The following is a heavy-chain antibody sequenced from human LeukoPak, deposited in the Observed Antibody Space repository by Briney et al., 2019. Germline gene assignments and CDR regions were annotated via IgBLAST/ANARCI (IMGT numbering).Heavy chain of an antibody. CDR1: GGSVSSGSYY. CDR2: IYYSGST. CDR3: ARDSGCYYLDY. D-gene: IGHD1-26*01. Sequence: PSETVPLTCTVSGGSVSSGSYYWSWIRQPPGKGLEWIGYIYYSGSTNYNPCLKSRVTISVDTSKNQFSLKLSSVTAADTAVYYCARDSGCYYLDYWGQGTLVSSSS. V-gene: IGHV4-61*01. J-gene: IGHJ4*02.